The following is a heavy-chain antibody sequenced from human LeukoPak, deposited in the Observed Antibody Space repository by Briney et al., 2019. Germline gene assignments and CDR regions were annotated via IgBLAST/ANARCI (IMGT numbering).Heavy chain of an antibody. CDR1: GDSISSGDHY. D-gene: IGHD2/OR15-2a*01. Sequence: SQTLSLTCAVSGDSISSGDHYWSWIRQPPGKGLEWIGYIHHSGNTHYSPSLRSRAIISVDMSKNQFSLSLNSLTAADSAVYYCARAAAATNSWYYFDYWGRGTQVTVSS. J-gene: IGHJ4*02. CDR2: IHHSGNT. CDR3: ARAAAATNSWYYFDY. V-gene: IGHV4-30-4*01.